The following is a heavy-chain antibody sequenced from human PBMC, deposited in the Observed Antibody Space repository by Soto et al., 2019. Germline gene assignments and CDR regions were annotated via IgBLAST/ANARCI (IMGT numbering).Heavy chain of an antibody. CDR2: IIPIFGTA. J-gene: IGHJ6*02. CDR3: AKGGYSGYDVQGYYYYYGMDV. V-gene: IGHV1-69*01. CDR1: GGTFSSYA. Sequence: QVQLVQSGAEVKKPGSSVKVSCKASGGTFSSYAISWVRQAPGQGLEWMGGIIPIFGTANYAQKFQGRVTITADESTSTAYMELRSLRSEDTAVYYCAKGGYSGYDVQGYYYYYGMDVWGQGTTVTVSS. D-gene: IGHD5-12*01.